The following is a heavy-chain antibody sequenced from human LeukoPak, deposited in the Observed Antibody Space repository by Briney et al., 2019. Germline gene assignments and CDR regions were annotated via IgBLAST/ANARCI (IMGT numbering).Heavy chain of an antibody. D-gene: IGHD6-19*01. CDR1: GYTFTSYD. J-gene: IGHJ1*01. Sequence: ASVKVSCKASGYTFTSYDIIWLRQATGQGLEWMGWMNPNNGNTGYVQKLQGRLTMTRDTSISTAYMELSRLRSDDTAVYYCARVGWWHYFQHWGQGTLVTVSS. V-gene: IGHV1-8*02. CDR3: ARVGWWHYFQH. CDR2: MNPNNGNT.